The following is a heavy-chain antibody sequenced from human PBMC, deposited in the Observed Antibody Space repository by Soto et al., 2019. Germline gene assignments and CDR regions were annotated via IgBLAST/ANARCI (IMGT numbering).Heavy chain of an antibody. CDR3: ARSSGGNFGIIIEGTNWFAP. D-gene: IGHD1-26*01. J-gene: IGHJ5*02. V-gene: IGHV1-46*01. Sequence: VASVKVSVKASGATFSSYSINWFLQSAGQGLYLMGVINPHGGSTAYAQKFKGRVTLTRDTSASTVYMEVSSLTSEDTAMYYCARSSGGNFGIIIEGTNWFAPWGQGTLVTVS. CDR2: INPHGGST. CDR1: GATFSSYS.